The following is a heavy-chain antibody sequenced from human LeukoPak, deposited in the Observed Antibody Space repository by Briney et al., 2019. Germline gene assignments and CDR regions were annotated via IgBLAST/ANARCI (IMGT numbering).Heavy chain of an antibody. CDR3: ARDRGIAAAGTGGYGDY. V-gene: IGHV1-18*01. Sequence: ASVKVSCKASGYTFTSYGISWVRQAPGQGLEWMGWISAYNGNTNYAQKPQGRVTMTTDTSTSTAYMELRSLRSDDTAVYYCARDRGIAAAGTGGYGDYWGQGTLVTVSS. CDR1: GYTFTSYG. CDR2: ISAYNGNT. D-gene: IGHD6-13*01. J-gene: IGHJ4*02.